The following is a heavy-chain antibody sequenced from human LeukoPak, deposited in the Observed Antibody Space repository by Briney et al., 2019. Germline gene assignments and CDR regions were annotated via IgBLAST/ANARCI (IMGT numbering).Heavy chain of an antibody. CDR2: IYPGDSDT. V-gene: IGHV5-51*01. Sequence: GGSLKISCKGSGYSFTSYWIGWVRQMPGKGLEWMGIIYPGDSDTRYSPSFQGQVTISADKSISTAYLQWSSLKASDTAMYYCARMSYDSSGYYYSFDYWGQGTLVTVSS. CDR1: GYSFTSYW. J-gene: IGHJ4*02. D-gene: IGHD3-22*01. CDR3: ARMSYDSSGYYYSFDY.